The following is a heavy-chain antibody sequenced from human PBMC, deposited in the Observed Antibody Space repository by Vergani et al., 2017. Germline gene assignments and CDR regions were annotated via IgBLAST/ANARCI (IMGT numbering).Heavy chain of an antibody. Sequence: EVQLLESGGGLVQPGGSLRLSCAASGFTFSSYSMNWVRQAPGKGLEWVSSISSSNTYIYYTDSVKGRFTISRDNAKNSLYLQMNSLRAEDTAVYYCARDPAIAARRDLDYWGQGTLVTVSS. CDR1: GFTFSSYS. CDR3: ARDPAIAARRDLDY. V-gene: IGHV3-21*01. D-gene: IGHD6-6*01. J-gene: IGHJ4*02. CDR2: ISSSNTYI.